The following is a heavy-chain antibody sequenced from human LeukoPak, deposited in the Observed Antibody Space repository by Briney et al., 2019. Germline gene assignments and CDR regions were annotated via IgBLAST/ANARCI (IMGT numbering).Heavy chain of an antibody. CDR2: ISAYNGNT. CDR3: ARDPWYGPAFDI. V-gene: IGHV1-18*01. J-gene: IGHJ3*02. D-gene: IGHD6-13*01. CDR1: GYTFTSYG. Sequence: ASVKVSCKASGYTFTSYGISWVRRAPGQGLEWMGWISAYNGNTNYAQKLQGRVTMTTDTSTSTAYMELRSLRSDDTAVYYCARDPWYGPAFDIWGQGTMVTVSS.